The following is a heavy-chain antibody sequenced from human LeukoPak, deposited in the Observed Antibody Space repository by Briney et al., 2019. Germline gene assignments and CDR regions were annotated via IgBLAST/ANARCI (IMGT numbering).Heavy chain of an antibody. V-gene: IGHV4-34*01. CDR2: INHSGST. CDR3: ARLKPYYDYVWGSYRYTFDY. CDR1: GGSFSGYY. Sequence: SETLSLTCAVYGGSFSGYYWSWIRQPPGKGLEWIGEINHSGSTNYNPSLKSRVTISVDTSKNQFSLKLSSVTAADTAVYYCARLKPYYDYVWGSYRYTFDYWGQGTLVTVSS. D-gene: IGHD3-16*02. J-gene: IGHJ4*02.